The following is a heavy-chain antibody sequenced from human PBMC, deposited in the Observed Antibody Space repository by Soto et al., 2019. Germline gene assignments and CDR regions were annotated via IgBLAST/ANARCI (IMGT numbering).Heavy chain of an antibody. J-gene: IGHJ4*02. CDR2: VYYRGRS. V-gene: IGHV4-39*01. D-gene: IGHD4-17*01. CDR3: VSQRTTVPTQAYFDY. Sequence: SETLSLTCTVSGGSVTNSSYYWGWIRQSPGKGLEWIGSVYYRGRSYSKSSVKSRLTISVATSKNRFSLSLTSVTASDTAVYFCVSQRTTVPTQAYFDYWGPGALVTVSS. CDR1: GGSVTNSSYY.